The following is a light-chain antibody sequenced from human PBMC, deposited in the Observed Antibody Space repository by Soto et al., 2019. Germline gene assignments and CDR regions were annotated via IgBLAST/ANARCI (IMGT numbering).Light chain of an antibody. CDR3: QQYGSSPIT. CDR2: AAS. J-gene: IGKJ5*01. Sequence: EIVLTQSPGTLSLSPGESATLSCRASQSVSSNSLAWHQQKPGQAPRLLMYAASSRAAGIPDRFSGSGSGTDFTLTISSLQSEDFAVYYCQQYGSSPITFGQGTRLEIK. CDR1: QSVSSNS. V-gene: IGKV3-20*01.